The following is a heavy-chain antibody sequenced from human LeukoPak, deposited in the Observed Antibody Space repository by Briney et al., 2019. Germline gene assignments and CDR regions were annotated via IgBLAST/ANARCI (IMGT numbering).Heavy chain of an antibody. D-gene: IGHD2-2*01. V-gene: IGHV3-30*02. CDR1: GFTFSSYG. Sequence: GGSLRLSCAASGFTFSSYGMHWVRQAPGKGLEWVAFIRYNGSNKYYADSVKGRFTISRDNSKNTLYLQMNSLRAEDTAVYYCAKRPSVGGYCGSTSCYGNWFDPWGQGTLVTVSS. CDR3: AKRPSVGGYCGSTSCYGNWFDP. J-gene: IGHJ5*02. CDR2: IRYNGSNK.